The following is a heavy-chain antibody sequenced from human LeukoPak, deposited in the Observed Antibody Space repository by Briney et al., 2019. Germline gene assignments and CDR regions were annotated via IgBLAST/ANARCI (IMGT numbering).Heavy chain of an antibody. Sequence: AASVKVSCKASGGTFSSYAISWVRQAPGQGLEWMGRIIPIFGTANYAQKFQGRVTITTDESTSTAYMELSSLRSEDTAVYYCARAAREDYYDSSGYYYYWGQGTLVTVSS. CDR2: IIPIFGTA. CDR3: ARAAREDYYDSSGYYYY. J-gene: IGHJ4*02. V-gene: IGHV1-69*05. D-gene: IGHD3-22*01. CDR1: GGTFSSYA.